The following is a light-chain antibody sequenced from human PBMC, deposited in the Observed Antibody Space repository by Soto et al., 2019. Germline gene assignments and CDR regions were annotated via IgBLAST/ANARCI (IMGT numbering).Light chain of an antibody. Sequence: EIVMTQSPATLSMSPGERATLSCRASQSVSSNLAWYQQKPGQAPRLLIYGASTRATGIPARFSGSGSGTEFSLTISSLQSEDFGVYYCQQYNNWPPSITFGQGTRLEIK. CDR1: QSVSSN. J-gene: IGKJ5*01. CDR3: QQYNNWPPSIT. V-gene: IGKV3-15*01. CDR2: GAS.